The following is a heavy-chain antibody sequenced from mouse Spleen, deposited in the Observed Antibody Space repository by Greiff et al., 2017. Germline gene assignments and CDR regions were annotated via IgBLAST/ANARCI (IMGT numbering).Heavy chain of an antibody. CDR3: ARDGGYWYFDV. Sequence: EVKLMESGGGLVQSGRSLRLSCATSGFTFSDFYMEWVRQAPGKGLEWIAASRNKANDYTTEYSASVKGRFIVSRDTSQSILYLQMNALRAEDTAIYYCARDGGYWYFDVWGTGTTVTVSS. CDR2: SRNKANDYTT. CDR1: GFTFSDFY. V-gene: IGHV7-1*01. J-gene: IGHJ1*03.